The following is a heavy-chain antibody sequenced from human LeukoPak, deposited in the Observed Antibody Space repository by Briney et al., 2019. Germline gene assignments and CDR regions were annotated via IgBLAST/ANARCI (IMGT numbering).Heavy chain of an antibody. CDR3: ARYCSSTSCYLYAFDI. J-gene: IGHJ3*02. CDR1: GFTVSSNY. CDR2: IYSGGST. D-gene: IGHD2-2*01. V-gene: IGHV3-53*01. Sequence: PGGSLRLSCAASGFTVSSNYMSWVRPAPGKGLEWVSVIYSGGSTYYADSVKGRFTISRDNSKNTLYLQMNSLRAEDTAVYYCARYCSSTSCYLYAFDIWGQGTMVTVSS.